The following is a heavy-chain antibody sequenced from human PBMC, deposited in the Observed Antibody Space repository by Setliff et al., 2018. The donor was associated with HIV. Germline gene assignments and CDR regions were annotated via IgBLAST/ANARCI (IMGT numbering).Heavy chain of an antibody. CDR3: AKEGRTTSAFDV. J-gene: IGHJ3*01. V-gene: IGHV3-43*01. Sequence: PGGSLRLSCAASGFNFNDYTMHWVRQGRGKTLEWVSLISWDRYTTNYADSVQCRFTIPRDNSKDSLYLQMNSLRIEDTALYYCAKEGRTTSAFDVWGQGTMVTGS. CDR1: GFNFNDYT. D-gene: IGHD1-1*01. CDR2: ISWDRYTT.